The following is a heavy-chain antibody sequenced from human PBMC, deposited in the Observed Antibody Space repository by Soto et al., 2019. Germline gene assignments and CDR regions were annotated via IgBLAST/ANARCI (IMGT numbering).Heavy chain of an antibody. CDR3: ASSADSSGWYFDS. D-gene: IGHD6-19*01. V-gene: IGHV5-51*01. J-gene: IGHJ4*02. CDR2: IYPGDSES. CDR1: GYSFTNYW. Sequence: GESLKISCKGSGYSFTNYWIGWVRQMPGKGLEWMGIIYPGDSESRYSPSFQSQVTISVDKSISTAYLQWSSLKASDTAMYYCASSADSSGWYFDSWGQGTLVTVSS.